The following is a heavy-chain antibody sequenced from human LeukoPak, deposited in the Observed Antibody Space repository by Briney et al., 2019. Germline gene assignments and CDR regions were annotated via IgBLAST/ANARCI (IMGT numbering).Heavy chain of an antibody. CDR2: IYYSGST. CDR1: GGSISSGGYY. CDR3: ARAVRGYSYGYIYYYYGMDV. D-gene: IGHD5-18*01. V-gene: IGHV4-61*08. Sequence: SETLSLTCTVSGGSISSGGYYWSWIRQPPGKGLEWIGYIYYSGSTNYNPSLKSRVTISVDTSKNQFSLKLSSVTAADTAVYYCARAVRGYSYGYIYYYYGMDVWGQGTTVTVSS. J-gene: IGHJ6*02.